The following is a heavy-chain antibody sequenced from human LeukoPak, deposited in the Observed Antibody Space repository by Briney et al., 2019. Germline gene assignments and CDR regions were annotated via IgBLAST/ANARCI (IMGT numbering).Heavy chain of an antibody. V-gene: IGHV3-49*04. CDR1: GFTFSSYA. D-gene: IGHD3-22*01. J-gene: IGHJ4*02. CDR3: TRYYYDSSGYSIDY. Sequence: PGGSLRLSCAASGFTFSSYAMSWVRQAPGKGLEWVGFIRSKAYGGTTEYAASVKGRFTISRDDSKSIAYLQMNSLKTEDTAVYYCTRYYYDSSGYSIDYWGQGTLVTVSS. CDR2: IRSKAYGGTT.